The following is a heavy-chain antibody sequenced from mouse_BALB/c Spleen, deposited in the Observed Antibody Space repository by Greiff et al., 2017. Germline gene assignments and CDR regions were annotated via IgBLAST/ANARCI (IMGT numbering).Heavy chain of an antibody. CDR3: TRGGYDTFDY. CDR1: GYTFTDYE. V-gene: IGHV1-15*01. Sequence: VQLQQSGAELVRPGASVTLSCKASGYTFTDYEMHWVKQTPVHGLEWIGAIDPETGGTAYNQKFKGKATLTADKSSSTAYMELRSLTSEDSAVYYCTRGGYDTFDYWGQGTTLTVSS. D-gene: IGHD2-14*01. CDR2: IDPETGGT. J-gene: IGHJ2*01.